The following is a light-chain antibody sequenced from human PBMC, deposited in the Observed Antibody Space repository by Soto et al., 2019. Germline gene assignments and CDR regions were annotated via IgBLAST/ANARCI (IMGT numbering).Light chain of an antibody. Sequence: DIQVTQSPSSLSASVGDTVTITCRTSQSISSYLSWYQQKPGKAPKLLIYAAYTLQSGVPSRFSGSGSGTDFTLTISCLQSEDFATYYCQQYYSYPWTFGQGTKVDIK. CDR1: QSISSY. CDR2: AAY. J-gene: IGKJ1*01. CDR3: QQYYSYPWT. V-gene: IGKV1-39*01.